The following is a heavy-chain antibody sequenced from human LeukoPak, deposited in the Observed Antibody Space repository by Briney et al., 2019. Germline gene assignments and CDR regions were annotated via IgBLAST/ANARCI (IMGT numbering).Heavy chain of an antibody. J-gene: IGHJ4*02. CDR3: AREAGSQLRYFDWSGSYYFDY. V-gene: IGHV3-74*01. CDR1: GFTFSSYW. D-gene: IGHD3-9*01. CDR2: INSDGSST. Sequence: GGSLRLSCAASGFTFSSYWMHWVRQAPGKGLVWVSRINSDGSSTSYADSVKGRFTISRDNAKNTLYLQMNSLRAEDTAVYYCAREAGSQLRYFDWSGSYYFDYWGQGTLVTVSS.